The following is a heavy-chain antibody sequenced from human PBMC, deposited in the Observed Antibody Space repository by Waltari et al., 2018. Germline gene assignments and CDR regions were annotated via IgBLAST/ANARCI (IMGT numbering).Heavy chain of an antibody. CDR2: IYQTGIT. J-gene: IGHJ4*02. CDR3: ARGSVMAHFDY. Sequence: QVHLQESGPGLVKASETLSLTCNVPGYFISSGYYWGWIRQPPGKGLEWIGTIYQTGITYYNPSLKSRVTISVGTSKTQFSLQGRSVTAADTAVYYCARGSVMAHFDYWGQGTLVTVSS. CDR1: GYFISSGYY. D-gene: IGHD2-21*01. V-gene: IGHV4-38-2*02.